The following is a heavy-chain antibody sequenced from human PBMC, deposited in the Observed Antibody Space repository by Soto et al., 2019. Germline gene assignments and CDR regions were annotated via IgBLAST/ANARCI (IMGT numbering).Heavy chain of an antibody. CDR1: GFPFSNYG. V-gene: IGHV3-33*01. J-gene: IGHJ3*02. Sequence: QVQLVESGGGVVQPGRSLILSCAGSGFPFSNYGMHWVRQSPGKGLEWVAIIWFDGSDKYYADSVEGRFTISRDNSQNTLYLQMTSLRAEDTAVYYCARDIVTTIGAFDIWGLGTMVTVSS. CDR3: ARDIVTTIGAFDI. CDR2: IWFDGSDK. D-gene: IGHD5-12*01.